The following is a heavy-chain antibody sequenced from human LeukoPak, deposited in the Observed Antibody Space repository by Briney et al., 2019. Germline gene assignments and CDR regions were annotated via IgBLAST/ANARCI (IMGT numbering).Heavy chain of an antibody. Sequence: GGSLRLSCVASGFTFSSYAMSWVRQAPGKGLEWASAISGSGGSTYYADSVKGRFTISRDNSKNTLYLQMNSLRAEDTAVYYCAKDTPTVVVPAGVFDYWGQGTLVTVSS. CDR2: ISGSGGST. CDR3: AKDTPTVVVPAGVFDY. J-gene: IGHJ4*02. D-gene: IGHD2-2*01. CDR1: GFTFSSYA. V-gene: IGHV3-23*01.